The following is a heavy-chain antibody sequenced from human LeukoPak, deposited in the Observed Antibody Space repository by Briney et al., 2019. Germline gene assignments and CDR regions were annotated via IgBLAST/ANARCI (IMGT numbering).Heavy chain of an antibody. CDR2: LYSDGNT. CDR1: GFTFITND. J-gene: IGHJ4*02. CDR3: ARGVEPLAANTLAY. D-gene: IGHD1-14*01. V-gene: IGHV3-53*01. Sequence: GGSLRLSCAASGFTFITNDMTWVRQAPGKGLEWVSVLYSDGNTKYADSVQGRFAISRDNSKNTLYLEMNSLSPDDTAVYYCARGVEPLAANTLAYWGQGTLVTVSS.